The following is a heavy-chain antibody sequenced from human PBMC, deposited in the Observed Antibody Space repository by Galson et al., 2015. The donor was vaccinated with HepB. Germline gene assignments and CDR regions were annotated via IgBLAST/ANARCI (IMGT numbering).Heavy chain of an antibody. Sequence: SVKVSCKASGGTFSSYAISWVRQAPGQGLEWMGGIIPIFGTANYAQKFQGRVTITADESTSTAYMELSSLRSEDTAVYYCARGYYYDSSGDYYFDYWGQGTLVTVSS. CDR1: GGTFSSYA. CDR2: IIPIFGTA. D-gene: IGHD3-22*01. V-gene: IGHV1-69*13. CDR3: ARGYYYDSSGDYYFDY. J-gene: IGHJ4*02.